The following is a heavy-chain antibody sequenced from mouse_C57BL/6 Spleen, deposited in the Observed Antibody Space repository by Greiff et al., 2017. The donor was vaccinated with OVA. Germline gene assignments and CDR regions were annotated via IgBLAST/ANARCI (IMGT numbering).Heavy chain of an antibody. CDR3: ARGDGNFWYFDV. CDR1: GYTFTSYW. V-gene: IGHV1-69*01. Sequence: QVQLKQSGAELVMPGASVKLSCKASGYTFTSYWMHWVKQRPGQGLEWIGEIDPSDSYTNYNQKFKGKSTLTVDKSSSTAYMQLSSLTSEDSAVYYCARGDGNFWYFDVWGTGTTVTVSS. D-gene: IGHD2-1*01. J-gene: IGHJ1*03. CDR2: IDPSDSYT.